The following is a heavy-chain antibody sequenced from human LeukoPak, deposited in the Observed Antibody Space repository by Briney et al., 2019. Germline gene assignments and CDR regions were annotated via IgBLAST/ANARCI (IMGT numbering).Heavy chain of an antibody. CDR1: GGSISSGGYS. V-gene: IGHV4-30-2*01. CDR3: ARDRSIVATISYAFDI. D-gene: IGHD5-12*01. Sequence: SQTLSLTCAVSGGSISSGGYSWSWIRQPPGKGLEWIGYIYHSGSTYYNPSLKSRVTISVDRSKNQFSLKLSSVTAADTAVYYCARDRSIVATISYAFDIWGQGTMVTVSS. CDR2: IYHSGST. J-gene: IGHJ3*02.